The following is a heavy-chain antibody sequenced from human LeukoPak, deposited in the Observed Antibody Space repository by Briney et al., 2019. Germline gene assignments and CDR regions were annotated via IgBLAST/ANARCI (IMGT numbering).Heavy chain of an antibody. CDR1: GFTFSSYS. CDR3: ARDGSGSYYFPYYYYYGMDV. V-gene: IGHV3-21*01. D-gene: IGHD3-10*01. Sequence: GGSLRLSCAASGFTFSSYSMNWVRQAPGKGLEWVSSISSSSSYIYYADSVKGRFTISRDNAKNSLYLQMNGLRAEDTAVYYCARDGSGSYYFPYYYYYGMDVWGKGTTVTVSS. CDR2: ISSSSSYI. J-gene: IGHJ6*04.